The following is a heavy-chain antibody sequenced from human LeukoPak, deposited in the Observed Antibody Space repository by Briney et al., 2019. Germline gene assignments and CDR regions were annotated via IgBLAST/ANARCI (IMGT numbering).Heavy chain of an antibody. V-gene: IGHV3-43D*03. CDR3: AKDMERGYSSSWYYFDS. CDR2: ITWDGSSS. Sequence: GGSLRLSCAASGFTFDDYAMHWVRQVPGKGLEWVSLITWDGSSSYYADSVRGRFTISRGSSKSSLYLEMNSLRPEDTAFYYCAKDMERGYSSSWYYFDSWGQGTLVTVSS. D-gene: IGHD2-2*01. CDR1: GFTFDDYA. J-gene: IGHJ4*02.